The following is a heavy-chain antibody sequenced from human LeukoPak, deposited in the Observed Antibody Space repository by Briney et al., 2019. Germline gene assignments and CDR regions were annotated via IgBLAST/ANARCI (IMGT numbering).Heavy chain of an antibody. D-gene: IGHD4-17*01. V-gene: IGHV4-34*01. J-gene: IGHJ4*02. CDR2: INHSGST. CDR3: ARQGDYGDLY. CDR1: GGSFSGYY. Sequence: SETLSLTCAVYGGSFSGYYWSWIRQPPGKGLEWIGEINHSGSTNYNPSLKSRVTISVDTSKNQFSLKLSSVTAADTAVYYCARQGDYGDLYWGQGTLVTVSS.